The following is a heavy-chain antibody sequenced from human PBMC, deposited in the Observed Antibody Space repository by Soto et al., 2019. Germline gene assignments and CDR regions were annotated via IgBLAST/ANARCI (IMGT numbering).Heavy chain of an antibody. CDR1: GGSISSGGYY. J-gene: IGHJ5*02. CDR3: AIHGDYDPGRFDP. V-gene: IGHV4-31*03. Sequence: QVQLQESGPGLVKPSQTLSLTCTVSGGSISSGGYYWSWIRQHPGKGLEWIGYIYYSGSTYHNPSLKSRVTISVDTSKNQFSLKLSSVTAADTAVYYCAIHGDYDPGRFDPWGQGTLVTVSS. CDR2: IYYSGST. D-gene: IGHD4-17*01.